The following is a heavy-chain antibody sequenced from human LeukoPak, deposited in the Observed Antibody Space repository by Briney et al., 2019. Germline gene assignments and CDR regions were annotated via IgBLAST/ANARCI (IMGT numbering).Heavy chain of an antibody. CDR2: IYYSGRT. D-gene: IGHD2-15*01. J-gene: IGHJ5*02. CDR1: GGSVSSGGYY. V-gene: IGHV4-31*03. CDR3: ARVRPHCSGGSCYLRGGWFDP. Sequence: PSETLSLTCTVSGGSVSSGGYYWSWIGQHPGKGLEWIGYIYYSGRTYYNPSLKSRVTISVDTSNNQFSLKLSSVTAADTAVYYCARVRPHCSGGSCYLRGGWFDPWGQGTLVTVSS.